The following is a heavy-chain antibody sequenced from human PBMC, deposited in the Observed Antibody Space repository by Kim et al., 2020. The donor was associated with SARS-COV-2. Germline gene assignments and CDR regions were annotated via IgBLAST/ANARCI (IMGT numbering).Heavy chain of an antibody. CDR2: IRSKANSYAT. CDR3: TSLNFDWLHDAFDI. Sequence: GGSLRLSCAASGFTFSGSAMHWVRQASGKGLEWVGRIRSKANSYATAYAASVKGRFTISRDDSKNTAYLQMNSLKTEDTAVYYCTSLNFDWLHDAFDIWGQGTMVTVSS. V-gene: IGHV3-73*01. J-gene: IGHJ3*02. CDR1: GFTFSGSA. D-gene: IGHD3-9*01.